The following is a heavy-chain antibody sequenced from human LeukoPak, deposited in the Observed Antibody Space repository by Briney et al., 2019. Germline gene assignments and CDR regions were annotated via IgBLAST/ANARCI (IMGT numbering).Heavy chain of an antibody. D-gene: IGHD2-2*01. CDR1: GGTFSNYA. CDR3: ARDLVCTMNCKDS. Sequence: ASVKVSCKASGGTFSNYAISWVRQAPGQGLEWMGGIIPIFNTAKYAQKFQGRVTITADKSPSTAYMELSSLTSEDTAVYFCARDLVCTMNCKDSWGQGTLVTVS. J-gene: IGHJ4*02. V-gene: IGHV1-69*06. CDR2: IIPIFNTA.